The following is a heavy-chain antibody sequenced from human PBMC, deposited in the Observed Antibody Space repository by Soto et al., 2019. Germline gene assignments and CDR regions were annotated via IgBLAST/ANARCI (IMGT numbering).Heavy chain of an antibody. CDR3: ARSVGSGSYSPYYYYMDV. Sequence: PGGSLRLSCAASGFTFSSYSMNWVRQAPGKGLEWVSYIGSSRSTIYYADSVKGRFTISGDNAKNSLYLQMDSLRAEGTAVYYCARSVGSGSYSPYYYYMDVWGKGTTVTVSS. V-gene: IGHV3-48*01. CDR2: IGSSRSTI. CDR1: GFTFSSYS. D-gene: IGHD3-10*01. J-gene: IGHJ6*03.